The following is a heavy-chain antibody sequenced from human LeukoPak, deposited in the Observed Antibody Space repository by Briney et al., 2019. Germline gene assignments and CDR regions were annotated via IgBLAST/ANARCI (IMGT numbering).Heavy chain of an antibody. CDR1: GGSISSYY. V-gene: IGHV4-59*01. D-gene: IGHD3-22*01. CDR3: GREPGFDSSGYLNWFDP. J-gene: IGHJ5*02. CDR2: ISYSGST. Sequence: SETLSLTCTVSGGSISSYYWSWIRQPPGKGLEWIACISYSGSTKYNPSFKSRVTIPVDTSKNQLSLKLSSVTAADTAVYYCGREPGFDSSGYLNWFDPWGQGTLVTVSS.